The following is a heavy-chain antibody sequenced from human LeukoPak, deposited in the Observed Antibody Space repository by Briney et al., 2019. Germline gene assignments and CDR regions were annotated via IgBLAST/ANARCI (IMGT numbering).Heavy chain of an antibody. Sequence: GGSLRLSCAASGFTFSSYGMHWVRQAPGKGLEWVAVISYDGSNKYYADSVKGRFTISRDNSKNTLYLQMNSLRAEDTAVYYCAKGLFHWGQGTLVTVSS. CDR2: ISYDGSNK. CDR3: AKGLFH. CDR1: GFTFSSYG. V-gene: IGHV3-30*18. J-gene: IGHJ4*02.